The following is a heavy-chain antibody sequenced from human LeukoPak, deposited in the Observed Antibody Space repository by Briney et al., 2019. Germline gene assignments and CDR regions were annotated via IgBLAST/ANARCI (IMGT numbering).Heavy chain of an antibody. CDR2: ISYDGSNE. CDR1: GFTFSGYA. V-gene: IGHV3-30-3*01. CDR3: ARVGYYASGPFSYFDY. Sequence: PGGSLRLSCAASGFTFSGYAMHWVRQAPGKGLEWVAVISYDGSNEYYADSVKGRFTISRDNSKNTLYLQMNSLSVEDTAVYYCARVGYYASGPFSYFDYWGQGPLVTVSS. J-gene: IGHJ4*02. D-gene: IGHD3-10*01.